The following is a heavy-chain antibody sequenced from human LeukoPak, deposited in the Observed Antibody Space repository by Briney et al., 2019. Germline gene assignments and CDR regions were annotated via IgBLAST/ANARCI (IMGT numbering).Heavy chain of an antibody. CDR2: IYYSGST. CDR3: ASEDYYDSSLDY. CDR1: GGSISSSSYY. D-gene: IGHD3-22*01. J-gene: IGHJ4*02. V-gene: IGHV4-39*01. Sequence: PSETLSLTCTVSGGSISSSSYYWGWIRQPPGKGLEWIESIYYSGSTYYNPSLKSRVTISVDTSKNQFSLKLSSVTAADTAVYYCASEDYYDSSLDYWGQGTLVTVSS.